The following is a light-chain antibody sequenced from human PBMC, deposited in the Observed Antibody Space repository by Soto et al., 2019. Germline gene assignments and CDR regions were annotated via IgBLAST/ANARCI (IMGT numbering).Light chain of an antibody. CDR2: GVS. Sequence: EIVLTQSPGTLALSLGDGATLSCRASQTVNRNYLSWYHQKPGQPPRLLICGVSNRATGVPNRFSGGGSGTEVTVSSVRLEPDDIGTCYCQQHIDSPRTFGQGTSVEVK. CDR3: QQHIDSPRT. CDR1: QTVNRNY. J-gene: IGKJ1*01. V-gene: IGKV3-20*01.